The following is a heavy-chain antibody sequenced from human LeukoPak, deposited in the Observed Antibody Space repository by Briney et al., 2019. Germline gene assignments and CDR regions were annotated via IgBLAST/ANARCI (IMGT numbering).Heavy chain of an antibody. D-gene: IGHD6-19*01. J-gene: IGHJ4*02. CDR3: AGGSGWLFDY. Sequence: PSETLSLTCTVSGGSITSYYWSWIRQPPGKGLEWIGYINYSGSTNYNPSLRGRVAISLDTSKNQFSLTLSSVTAADTAVYYCAGGSGWLFDYWGQGIPVTVSP. CDR2: INYSGST. V-gene: IGHV4-59*01. CDR1: GGSITSYY.